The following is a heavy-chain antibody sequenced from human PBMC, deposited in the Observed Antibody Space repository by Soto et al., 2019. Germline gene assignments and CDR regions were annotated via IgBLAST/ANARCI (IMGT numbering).Heavy chain of an antibody. V-gene: IGHV4-39*01. CDR2: IYYSGRT. Sequence: PSETLSLTCTVSGGSVSSGIYYWIWIRQPPGKGLEWIGSIYYSGRTYYNPSFKSRVTISIDTSKNQFSLKLSSVTATDTAVYYCARQRTTVVTQAYFDHWGQGALVTVSS. J-gene: IGHJ4*02. D-gene: IGHD2-21*02. CDR1: GGSVSSGIYY. CDR3: ARQRTTVVTQAYFDH.